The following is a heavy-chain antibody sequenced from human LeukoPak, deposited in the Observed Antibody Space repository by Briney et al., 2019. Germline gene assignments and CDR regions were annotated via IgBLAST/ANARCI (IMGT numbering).Heavy chain of an antibody. CDR1: GFTFSSFA. D-gene: IGHD3-22*01. CDR3: AKDFPHYYESSHGMDA. CDR2: ITSSQGRA. Sequence: GGSLRLSCAASGFTFSSFAMTWVRQAPGKGLEWVASITSSQGRAYTTDSVKGRFTISRDNAKNLLYLQMNSLRAEDAAVYYCAKDFPHYYESSHGMDAWGQGTTVTVSS. J-gene: IGHJ6*02. V-gene: IGHV3-23*01.